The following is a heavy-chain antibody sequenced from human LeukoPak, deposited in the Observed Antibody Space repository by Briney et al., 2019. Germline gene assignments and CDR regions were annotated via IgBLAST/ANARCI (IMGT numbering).Heavy chain of an antibody. Sequence: PGGSLRLSCAASGFTFDDYGMSWVRQAPGKGLEWVSGINWNGGSTGYADSAKGRFTISRDNAKNSLYLQMNSLRAEDTALYYCARDGGSGSYSDYWGQGTLVTVSS. CDR1: GFTFDDYG. V-gene: IGHV3-20*04. J-gene: IGHJ4*02. CDR3: ARDGGSGSYSDY. D-gene: IGHD3-10*01. CDR2: INWNGGST.